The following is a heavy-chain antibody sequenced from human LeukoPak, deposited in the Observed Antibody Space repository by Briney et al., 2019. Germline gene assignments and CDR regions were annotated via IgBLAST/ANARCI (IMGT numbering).Heavy chain of an antibody. J-gene: IGHJ4*02. D-gene: IGHD3-22*01. CDR1: GFTFDDYA. CDR3: VLNYYYDDSGHSLHRPNDY. Sequence: GVSLRLSCAASGFTFDDYAMHWVRQATGKGLEWVSGVSWDAKIGYADSVKGRFTVSRDNAKKSLYLQMNGLRAEDTAFYYCVLNYYYDDSGHSLHRPNDYWGQGTLVTVSS. V-gene: IGHV3-9*01. CDR2: VSWDAKI.